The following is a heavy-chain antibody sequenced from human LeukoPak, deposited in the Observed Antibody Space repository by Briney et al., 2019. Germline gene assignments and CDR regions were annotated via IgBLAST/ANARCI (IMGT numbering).Heavy chain of an antibody. CDR3: ARDRRCSGGSCYSGVFDY. V-gene: IGHV1-2*02. CDR2: INPNSGGT. CDR1: GYTFTGYY. Sequence: ASVKVSCKASGYTFTGYYMHWVRQAPGQGLEWMGWINPNSGGTNYAQKFQGRVTMTRDTSISTAYMELSRLRSDDTAVYYCARDRRCSGGSCYSGVFDYWGQGTLVTVSS. J-gene: IGHJ4*02. D-gene: IGHD2-15*01.